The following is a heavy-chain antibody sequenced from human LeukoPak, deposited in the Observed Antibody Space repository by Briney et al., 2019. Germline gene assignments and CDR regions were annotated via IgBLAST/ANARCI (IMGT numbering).Heavy chain of an antibody. V-gene: IGHV4-39*01. J-gene: IGHJ4*02. CDR3: ARSIGGYCSSTSCQGGAFDY. Sequence: SETLSLTCTVSGGSISSSSYYWGWIRQPPGKGLEWIGSIYYSESTYYNPSLKSRVTISVDTSKNQFSLKLSSVTAADTAVYYCARSIGGYCSSTSCQGGAFDYWGQGTLVTVSS. CDR1: GGSISSSSYY. D-gene: IGHD2-2*01. CDR2: IYYSEST.